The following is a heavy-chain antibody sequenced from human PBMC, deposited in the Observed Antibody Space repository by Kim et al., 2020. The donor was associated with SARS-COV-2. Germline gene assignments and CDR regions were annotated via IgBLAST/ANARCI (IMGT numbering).Heavy chain of an antibody. CDR2: IYYSGST. CDR3: ARKSVGDSSGSLDY. CDR1: GGSISSYY. Sequence: SETLSLTCTVSGGSISSYYWSWIRQPPGKGLEWIGYIYYSGSTNYNPSLKSRVTISVDTSKNQFSLKLSSVTAADTAVYYCARKSVGDSSGSLDYWGQGTLVTVSS. J-gene: IGHJ4*02. D-gene: IGHD3-22*01. V-gene: IGHV4-59*08.